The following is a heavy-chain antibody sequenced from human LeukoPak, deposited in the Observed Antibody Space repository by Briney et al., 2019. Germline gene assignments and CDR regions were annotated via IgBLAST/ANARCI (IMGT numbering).Heavy chain of an antibody. J-gene: IGHJ4*02. CDR1: GGSISSYY. CDR3: ARGGDSSGYYYRHFDY. Sequence: PSETLSLTCTVSGGSISSYYWSWIRQPPGKGLEWIGYIYYSGSTNYNPSLKSRVTISVDTSKNQFSLKLSSATAADTAVYYCARGGDSSGYYYRHFDYWGQGTLVTVSS. CDR2: IYYSGST. D-gene: IGHD3-22*01. V-gene: IGHV4-59*01.